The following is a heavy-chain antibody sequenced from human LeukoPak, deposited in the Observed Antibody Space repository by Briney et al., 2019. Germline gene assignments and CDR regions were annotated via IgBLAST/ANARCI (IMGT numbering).Heavy chain of an antibody. Sequence: PSETLSLTCTVSGGSISSSSYFWGWIRQPPGKGLEWIGSIYYSGSTYYNPSLNSRVTISVDTSKNEFSLKLSSVTAADTAVYYCARQYCSSTSCYYPLSSLSYYYYYMDVWGKGTTVTVSS. V-gene: IGHV4-39*01. CDR1: GGSISSSSYF. D-gene: IGHD2-2*01. CDR2: IYYSGST. CDR3: ARQYCSSTSCYYPLSSLSYYYYYMDV. J-gene: IGHJ6*03.